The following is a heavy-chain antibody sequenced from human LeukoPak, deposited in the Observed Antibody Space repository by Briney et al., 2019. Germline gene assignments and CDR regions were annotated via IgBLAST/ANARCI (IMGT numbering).Heavy chain of an antibody. CDR3: ARPVGGYYEY. CDR1: GFTFSNST. D-gene: IGHD1-26*01. J-gene: IGHJ4*02. Sequence: GGSLRLSCSASGFTFSNSTMHWVRQAPGKGLEWVAVISYDGSNKYYADSVKGRFTISRDNSKNTLYLQTNSLRAEDTAVYYCARPVGGYYEYWGQGTLVTVSS. V-gene: IGHV3-30-3*01. CDR2: ISYDGSNK.